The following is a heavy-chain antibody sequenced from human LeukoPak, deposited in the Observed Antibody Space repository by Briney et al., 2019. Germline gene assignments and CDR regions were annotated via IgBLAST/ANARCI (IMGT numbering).Heavy chain of an antibody. V-gene: IGHV4-39*02. CDR3: AREAVVTAIDAFDI. CDR2: IYYSGSA. J-gene: IGHJ3*02. D-gene: IGHD2-21*02. Sequence: SETLSLTCTVSGGSISSSSHYWGWIRQPPGKGLEWIGSIYYSGSAYYNPSLKSRVTISVDTSKNQFSLKLSSVTAADTAVYYCAREAVVTAIDAFDIWGQGTMVTVSS. CDR1: GGSISSSSHY.